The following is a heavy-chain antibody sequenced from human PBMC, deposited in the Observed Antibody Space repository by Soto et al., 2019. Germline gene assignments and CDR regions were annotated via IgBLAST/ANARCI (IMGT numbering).Heavy chain of an antibody. J-gene: IGHJ5*02. V-gene: IGHV2-5*02. D-gene: IGHD3-10*01. CDR1: GFSLSTSGVG. CDR3: ALSYYYGSGSPYWFDP. CDR2: IYWDDDK. Sequence: SGPTLVNPTQTLTLTCTFSGFSLSTSGVGVGWIRQPPGKALEWLALIYWDDDKRYSPSLKSRLTITKDTSKNQVVLTMTNMDPVDTATYYCALSYYYGSGSPYWFDPWGQGTLVTVSS.